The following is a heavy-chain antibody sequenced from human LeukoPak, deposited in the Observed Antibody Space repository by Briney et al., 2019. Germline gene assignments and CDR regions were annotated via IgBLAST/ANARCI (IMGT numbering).Heavy chain of an antibody. Sequence: AGGSLRLSCATSGFTFTNYAMNCVRQAPRKGLEWVSAVTGPGDTTYYADSVKGRFFMSREDSKTTVYLQMNSLRAEDTGIYYCAKGAEIVLWGRGTLVTVSS. D-gene: IGHD2-15*01. J-gene: IGHJ4*02. CDR1: GFTFTNYA. CDR3: AKGAEIVL. CDR2: VTGPGDTT. V-gene: IGHV3-23*01.